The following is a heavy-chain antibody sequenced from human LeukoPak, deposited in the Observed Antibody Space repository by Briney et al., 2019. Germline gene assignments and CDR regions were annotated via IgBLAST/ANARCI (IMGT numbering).Heavy chain of an antibody. J-gene: IGHJ4*02. CDR1: GFTFSSYS. Sequence: GGSLRLSCAASGFTFSSYSMNWVRQAPGKGLEWVSSISSSSSYIYYADSVKGRFTISRDNAKNSLYLQMNSLRAEDTAVYYCAKDPRGYSYGYYVYWGQGILVTVSS. D-gene: IGHD5-18*01. CDR3: AKDPRGYSYGYYVY. CDR2: ISSSSSYI. V-gene: IGHV3-21*04.